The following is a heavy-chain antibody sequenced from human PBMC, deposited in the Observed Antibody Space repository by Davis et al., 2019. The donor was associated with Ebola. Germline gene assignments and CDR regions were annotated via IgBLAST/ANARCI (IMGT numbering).Heavy chain of an antibody. CDR1: GYTFNGYG. CDR3: ARAQLPTTSDH. V-gene: IGHV1-18*01. Sequence: ASVKVSCKASGYTFNGYGITWVRQAPGQGLEWMGWINPHNGNTNYAQNVQGRVTMTTDTSTSTAYMEVGSLRSDDTAVYYCARAQLPTTSDHWGQGTLVTVSS. J-gene: IGHJ4*02. D-gene: IGHD1-1*01. CDR2: INPHNGNT.